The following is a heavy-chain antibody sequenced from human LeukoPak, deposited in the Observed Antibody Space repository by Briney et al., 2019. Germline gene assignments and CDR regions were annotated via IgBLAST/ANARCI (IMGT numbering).Heavy chain of an antibody. V-gene: IGHV3-48*01. CDR1: GFTFSGYP. CDR3: ATDLNWGFDY. D-gene: IGHD7-27*01. CDR2: IYNSGTST. Sequence: PGGSLRLSCAASGFTFSGYPMNWVRQAPGKGLEWVSHIYNSGTSTWDADSVKGRFTISTDNGKNLLFLQMNSLRVEDTAVYYCATDLNWGFDYWGQGTLVTVSS. J-gene: IGHJ4*02.